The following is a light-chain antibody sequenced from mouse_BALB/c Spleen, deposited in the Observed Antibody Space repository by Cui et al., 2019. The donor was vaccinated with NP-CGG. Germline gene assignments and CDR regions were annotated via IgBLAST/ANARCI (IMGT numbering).Light chain of an antibody. CDR1: TGAVTTSNY. CDR3: ALWYSNLWV. CDR2: GTN. V-gene: IGLV1*01. J-gene: IGLJ1*01. Sequence: QAVVTQESALTTPPGETVTLTCRSSTGAVTTSNYANWVQEKPDHLFTGLIGGTNNRAPGVPARFSGSLIGDKAALTITGAQTEDEAIYFCALWYSNLWVFGGGTKLTVL.